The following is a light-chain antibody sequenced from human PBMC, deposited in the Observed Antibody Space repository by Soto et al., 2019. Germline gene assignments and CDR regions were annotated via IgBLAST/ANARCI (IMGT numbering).Light chain of an antibody. V-gene: IGKV3-15*01. J-gene: IGKJ1*01. CDR2: GAS. Sequence: EIVMTQSPPTLYVSPGERATLSCRASQSISRNLAWFQQKPGQAPSLLIFGASTRATGIPARFSGSGSGTEFTLTISSLQSEDFAVYYCQQYNNWPGTFGQGTKVDIK. CDR3: QQYNNWPGT. CDR1: QSISRN.